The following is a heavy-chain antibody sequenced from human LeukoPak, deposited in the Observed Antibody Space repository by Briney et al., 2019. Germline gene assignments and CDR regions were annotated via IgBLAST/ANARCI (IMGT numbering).Heavy chain of an antibody. CDR1: GFTLNSYC. CDR3: AKDQFPYYYDSNHGWDY. Sequence: PGRSLRLSWAASGFTLNSYCMDWVRQAPGKVRGWVAFISYDGSNKYYAESVQGRFTISRDNSKNPLYLQMNSMRAEDTAVYYCAKDQFPYYYDSNHGWDYWGQGTLVTVSS. D-gene: IGHD3-22*01. J-gene: IGHJ4*02. V-gene: IGHV3-30*18. CDR2: ISYDGSNK.